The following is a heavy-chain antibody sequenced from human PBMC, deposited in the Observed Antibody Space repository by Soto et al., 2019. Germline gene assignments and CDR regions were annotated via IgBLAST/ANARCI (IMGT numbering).Heavy chain of an antibody. CDR1: GGTFSSYA. Sequence: SVKVSCKASGGTFSSYAISWVRQAPGQGLEWMGRIIPILGIANYAQKFQGRVTITADKSTSTAYMELSSLRSEDTAVYYCARGPLVTAYTLDYWGQGTLVTVSS. J-gene: IGHJ4*02. CDR2: IIPILGIA. CDR3: ARGPLVTAYTLDY. D-gene: IGHD2-21*02. V-gene: IGHV1-69*04.